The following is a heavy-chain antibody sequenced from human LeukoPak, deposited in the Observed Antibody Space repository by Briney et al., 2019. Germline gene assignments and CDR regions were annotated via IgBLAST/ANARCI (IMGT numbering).Heavy chain of an antibody. D-gene: IGHD3-9*01. CDR1: GFTFSSYA. J-gene: IGHJ4*02. CDR3: AKNAAPTRYFDWLPIDY. V-gene: IGHV3-23*01. CDR2: TSGSGGSE. Sequence: GGSPRLSCAASGFTFSSYAMSWVRQAPGMGLEWVSSTSGSGGSEYYADSVKGRYTISRDNSKNTLYLQMNSLRGEDTAVYYCAKNAAPTRYFDWLPIDYWGQGTLATVS.